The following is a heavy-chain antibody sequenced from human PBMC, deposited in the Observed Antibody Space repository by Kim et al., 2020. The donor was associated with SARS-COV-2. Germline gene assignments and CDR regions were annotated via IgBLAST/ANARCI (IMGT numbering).Heavy chain of an antibody. CDR2: IDPSDSYT. V-gene: IGHV5-10-1*01. CDR3: AREDYYDSSGYYYLDY. J-gene: IGHJ4*02. D-gene: IGHD3-22*01. Sequence: GESLKISCKGSGYSFTSYWISWVRQMPGKGLEWMGRIDPSDSYTNYSPSFQGHVTISADKSISTAYLQWSSLKASDTAMYYCAREDYYDSSGYYYLDYWGQGTLVTVSS. CDR1: GYSFTSYW.